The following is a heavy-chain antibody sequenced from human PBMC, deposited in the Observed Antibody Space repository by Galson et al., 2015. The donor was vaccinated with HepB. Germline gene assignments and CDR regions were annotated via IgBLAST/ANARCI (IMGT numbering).Heavy chain of an antibody. V-gene: IGHV1-46*01. D-gene: IGHD6-6*01. CDR1: GYTFTSYY. CDR3: ARDRGAHSSSWPEDY. CDR2: INPSGGST. Sequence: SVKVSCKASGYTFTSYYMHWVRQAPGQGLEWMGIINPSGGSTSYAQKFQGRVTMTRDTSTSTVYMELSSLRSEDTAAYYCARDRGAHSSSWPEDYWCQGTLVTVSS. J-gene: IGHJ4*02.